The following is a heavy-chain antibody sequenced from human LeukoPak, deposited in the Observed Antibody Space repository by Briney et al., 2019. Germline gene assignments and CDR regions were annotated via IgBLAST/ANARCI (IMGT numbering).Heavy chain of an antibody. V-gene: IGHV4-38-2*02. J-gene: IGHJ4*02. CDR1: GYSISSGFY. CDR2: IYHSGCT. Sequence: SETLSLTCTVSGYSISSGFYWGWIRQPPGKGLECIGSIYHSGCTYYNPSLKSRVTISVDTSKNQLSLNLSSVTAADTAMYYCARAVGTSRNFFDYWGQGTLVTVSS. CDR3: ARAVGTSRNFFDY. D-gene: IGHD4-23*01.